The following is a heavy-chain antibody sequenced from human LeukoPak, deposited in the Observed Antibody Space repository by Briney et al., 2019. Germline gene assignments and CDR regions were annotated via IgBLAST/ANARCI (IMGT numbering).Heavy chain of an antibody. CDR1: GGSISSSTYY. CDR2: IFYSGAT. V-gene: IGHV4-39*01. J-gene: IGHJ4*02. CDR3: ARHARDPQFDC. Sequence: PSETLSLPCTVSGGSISSSTYYWGWIRQPPGKGLEWIGSIFYSGATYYTPSLKSRVTISVDTSKNQFSLKLSSVTAADTAVYYCARHARDPQFDCWGQGTLVIVSS.